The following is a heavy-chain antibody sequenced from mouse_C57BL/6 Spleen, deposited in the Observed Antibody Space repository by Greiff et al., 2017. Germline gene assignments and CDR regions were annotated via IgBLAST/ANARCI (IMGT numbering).Heavy chain of an antibody. D-gene: IGHD3-3*01. Sequence: QVQLKESGPGLVQPSQSLSITCTVSGFSLTSYGVHWVRQSPGKGLEWLGVIWSGGSTDYNAAFISRLSISKDNSKSQVFFKMNSLQADDTAIYYCARNKGWVAWFAYWGQGTLVTVSA. CDR3: ARNKGWVAWFAY. V-gene: IGHV2-2*01. J-gene: IGHJ3*01. CDR2: IWSGGST. CDR1: GFSLTSYG.